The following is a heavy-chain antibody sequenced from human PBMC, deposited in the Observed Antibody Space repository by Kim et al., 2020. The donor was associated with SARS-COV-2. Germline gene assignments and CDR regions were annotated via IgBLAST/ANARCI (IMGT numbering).Heavy chain of an antibody. Sequence: PSRKSRVTISGDTSKTQFSLKLSSVTAADTAVYYCARLPLYSSSWYVDYWGQGTLVTVSS. J-gene: IGHJ4*02. CDR3: ARLPLYSSSWYVDY. V-gene: IGHV4-39*01. D-gene: IGHD6-13*01.